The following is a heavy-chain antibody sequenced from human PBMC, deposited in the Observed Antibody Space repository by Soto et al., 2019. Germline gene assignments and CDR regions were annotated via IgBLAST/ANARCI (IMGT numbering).Heavy chain of an antibody. CDR1: TDTWTSYY. V-gene: IGHV1-46*01. Sequence: SVNVACKSPTDTWTSYYINVVRQAPGQGLERMGVTNPHGGSTAYAQKFKGRVTSTRDTSASTVYMEVSSLTSEDTAMYYCARSSGGNFGIIIEGTNWFARWGQGTLVTASS. J-gene: IGHJ5*02. CDR3: ARSSGGNFGIIIEGTNWFAR. CDR2: TNPHGGST. D-gene: IGHD1-26*01.